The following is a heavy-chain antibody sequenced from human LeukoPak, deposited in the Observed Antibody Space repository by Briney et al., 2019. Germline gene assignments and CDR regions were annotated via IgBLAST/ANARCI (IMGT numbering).Heavy chain of an antibody. Sequence: EASVKLSCKASGGTFSSYTISWVRQAPGQGLEWMGRIIPILGRANYAQKFQGRVTITADKSTRTASMELSSLRSEDTAVYYCARRAPLGYCSSTSCYSEGEYFQHWGQGTLVTVSS. CDR2: IIPILGRA. J-gene: IGHJ1*01. CDR3: ARRAPLGYCSSTSCYSEGEYFQH. V-gene: IGHV1-69*02. CDR1: GGTFSSYT. D-gene: IGHD2-2*02.